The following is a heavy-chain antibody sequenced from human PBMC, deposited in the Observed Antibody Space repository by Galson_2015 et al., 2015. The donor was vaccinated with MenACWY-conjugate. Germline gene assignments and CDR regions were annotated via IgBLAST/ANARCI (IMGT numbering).Heavy chain of an antibody. CDR1: GYTFNTYY. D-gene: IGHD1-26*01. CDR3: ARGRGSYYYGMDV. J-gene: IGHJ6*02. CDR2: INPYGGST. Sequence: SVKVSCKASGYTFNTYYMHWVRQAPGQGLEWVGIINPYGGSTTYAQKFQGRVTMTRDKSTSTVYMELSSLRSEDTAVYYCARGRGSYYYGMDVWGQGTTVTVSS. V-gene: IGHV1-46*02.